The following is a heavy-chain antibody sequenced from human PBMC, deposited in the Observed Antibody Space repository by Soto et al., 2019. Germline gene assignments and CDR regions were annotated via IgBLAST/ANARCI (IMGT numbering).Heavy chain of an antibody. V-gene: IGHV4-34*08. CDR1: GGTFSGHY. Sequence: QVHLQQWGAGLLRPSETLSLTCAVYGGTFSGHYWTWIRQSPGKGLEWIGEIYHTGSSNYNRALRGRVTMAVDTSNNQFSLKLTSVTAADTAIYYCVKSKGEYYYGTGKSIWFDPWGQGTRVTVSS. J-gene: IGHJ5*02. CDR3: VKSKGEYYYGTGKSIWFDP. CDR2: IYHTGSS. D-gene: IGHD3-10*01.